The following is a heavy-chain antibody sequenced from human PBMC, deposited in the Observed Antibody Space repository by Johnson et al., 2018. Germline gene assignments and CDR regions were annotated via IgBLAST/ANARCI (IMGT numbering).Heavy chain of an antibody. CDR1: GGTFSSYA. CDR3: ARGYDCWGGYRNYYYGMDV. Sequence: QVQLVESGAEVKKPGSSVKVSCKASGGTFSSYAISWVRQAPGQGLEWMGGIIPIFGTANYAQKFQGRVTITADESTSPAYMGLSSRRSEDTAVYYCARGYDCWGGYRNYYYGMDVWGQGTTVTVSS. J-gene: IGHJ6*02. D-gene: IGHD3-3*01. CDR2: IIPIFGTA. V-gene: IGHV1-69*01.